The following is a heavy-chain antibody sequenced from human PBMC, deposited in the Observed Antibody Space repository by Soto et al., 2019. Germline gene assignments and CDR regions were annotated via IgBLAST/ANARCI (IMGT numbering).Heavy chain of an antibody. J-gene: IGHJ6*02. Sequence: EVQLVESGGGLVKPGGSLRLSCAASGFTFSSYSMNWVRQAPGKGLEWVSSISSSSSYIYYADSVKGRFTISRDNAKNSLYLQMNSLRDEDTAAYYCARDQPALRYYYYGMDVWGQGTTVTVSS. CDR3: ARDQPALRYYYYGMDV. CDR1: GFTFSSYS. CDR2: ISSSSSYI. D-gene: IGHD2-2*01. V-gene: IGHV3-21*01.